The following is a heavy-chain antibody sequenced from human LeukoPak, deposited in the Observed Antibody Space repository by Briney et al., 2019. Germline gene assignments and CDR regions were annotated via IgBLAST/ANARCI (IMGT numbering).Heavy chain of an antibody. V-gene: IGHV3-66*03. Sequence: GGSLRLSCAVSGFRVSDYYVSWVRQAPGKGPEWVGLIRDSGEAFCADFARGRFAISRDESESTLYLQMNSLRVEDTAVYFCARDRAANQDWVEFDPWGQGTPVIVSS. CDR3: ARDRAANQDWVEFDP. D-gene: IGHD3/OR15-3a*01. J-gene: IGHJ5*02. CDR2: IRDSGEA. CDR1: GFRVSDYY.